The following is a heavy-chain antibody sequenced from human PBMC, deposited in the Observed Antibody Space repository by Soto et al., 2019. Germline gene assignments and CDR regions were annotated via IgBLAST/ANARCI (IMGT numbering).Heavy chain of an antibody. J-gene: IGHJ5*02. CDR1: GGSISSGGYY. V-gene: IGHV4-31*03. CDR2: IYYSGST. Sequence: QVQLQESGPGLVKPSQTLSLTCTVSGGSISSGGYYWSWIRQHPGKGLEWIGYIYYSGSTYYNPSLKRRVTISVDTSKNQFSLKLSSVTAADTAVYYCARVRGGGYCSSTSCYGLRFDPWGQGTLVTVSS. D-gene: IGHD2-2*01. CDR3: ARVRGGGYCSSTSCYGLRFDP.